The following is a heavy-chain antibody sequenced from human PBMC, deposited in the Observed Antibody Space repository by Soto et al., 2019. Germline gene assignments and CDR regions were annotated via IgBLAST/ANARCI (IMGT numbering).Heavy chain of an antibody. CDR2: ISYDGSDK. CDR3: ARRAWDSYYAIDV. V-gene: IGHV3-30*09. J-gene: IGHJ6*02. CDR1: GFKYTDFA. Sequence: VQLVESGGGEVQPGRSLRLSCAASGFKYTDFALHWVRQAPGKGLEWVAIISYDGSDKYYADSVKGRFDISRDNPKNTLYLEMNSLRPEDTAVYFCARRAWDSYYAIDVWGQGTKVTVFS. D-gene: IGHD3-22*01.